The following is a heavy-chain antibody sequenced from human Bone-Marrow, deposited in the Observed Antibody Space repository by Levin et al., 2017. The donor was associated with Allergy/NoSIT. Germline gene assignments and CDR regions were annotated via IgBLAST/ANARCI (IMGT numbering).Heavy chain of an antibody. D-gene: IGHD5-24*01. CDR2: IYYTGTT. J-gene: IGHJ5*02. CDR3: VTSGNRDGSWFDP. V-gene: IGHV4-39*02. Sequence: SETLSLTCTVSGASISFSSYYWTWIRQSPGTGLEWIGSIYYTGTTSYNPSLESRVTMSVDTSRNHFSLQLTSVTAADTAVYYCVTSGNRDGSWFDPWGQGTLVAVSS. CDR1: GASISFSSYY.